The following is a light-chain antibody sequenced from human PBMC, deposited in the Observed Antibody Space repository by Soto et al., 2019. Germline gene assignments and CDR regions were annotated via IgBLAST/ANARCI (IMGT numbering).Light chain of an antibody. J-gene: IGKJ1*01. CDR2: DAS. V-gene: IGKV1-5*01. CDR3: QQYNSYST. CDR1: QTISSW. Sequence: DIQMTQSPSTLSGSLVDRVTITCRASQTISSWLAWYQQKPGKAPKLLIYDASSLESGVPSRFSGSGSGTEFTLTISSLQPDDFATYYCQQYNSYSTFGQGTKVDI.